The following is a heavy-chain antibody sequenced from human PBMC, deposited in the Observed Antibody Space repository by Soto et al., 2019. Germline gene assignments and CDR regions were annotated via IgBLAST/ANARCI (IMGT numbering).Heavy chain of an antibody. Sequence: GGSLRLSCAASGFTVSSNYMSWVRQAPGKGLEWVSVIYSGGSTYYADSEKGRFTISRHNSKNTLYLQMNSLRTEYTAVYYCARDYEQWLAFDIWGQGTMVTVSS. CDR2: IYSGGST. CDR1: GFTVSSNY. J-gene: IGHJ3*02. V-gene: IGHV3-53*04. D-gene: IGHD6-19*01. CDR3: ARDYEQWLAFDI.